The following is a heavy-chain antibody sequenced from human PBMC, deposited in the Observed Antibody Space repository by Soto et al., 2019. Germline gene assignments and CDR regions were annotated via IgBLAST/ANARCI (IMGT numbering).Heavy chain of an antibody. CDR3: ALAVAGTLDY. CDR1: GFTFSSYG. D-gene: IGHD6-19*01. J-gene: IGHJ4*02. V-gene: IGHV3-30*03. Sequence: GGSLRLSCAASGFTFSSYGMHWVRQAPGKGLEWVAVISYDGSNKYYADSVKGRFTISRDNSKNTLYLQMNSLRAEDTAVYYCALAVAGTLDYWGQGTLVTVSS. CDR2: ISYDGSNK.